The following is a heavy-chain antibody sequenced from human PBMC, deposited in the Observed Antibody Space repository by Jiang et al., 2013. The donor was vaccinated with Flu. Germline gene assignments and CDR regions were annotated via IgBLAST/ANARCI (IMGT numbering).Heavy chain of an antibody. CDR2: IPIFGTA. CDR3: ARGLTREGEQLVRSHNYYYYMDV. Sequence: IPIFGTANYAQKFQGRVTITADKSTSTAYMELSSLRSEDTAVYYCARGLTREGEQLVRSHNYYYYMDVWGKGTTVTVSS. V-gene: IGHV1-69*06. J-gene: IGHJ6*03. D-gene: IGHD6-13*01.